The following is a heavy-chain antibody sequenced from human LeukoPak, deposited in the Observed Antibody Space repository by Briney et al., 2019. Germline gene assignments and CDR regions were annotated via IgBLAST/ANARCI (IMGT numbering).Heavy chain of an antibody. CDR1: GFTFSSYA. CDR3: AKDGTYYDFWSGYPDGAFDI. CDR2: ISGSGSST. Sequence: GGSLRLSCAASGFTFSSYAMSWVRQAPGKGLEWVSAISGSGSSTYYADSVKGRFTISRDNSKNTLYLQMNSLRAEDTAVYYCAKDGTYYDFWSGYPDGAFDIWGQGTMVTVSS. V-gene: IGHV3-23*01. D-gene: IGHD3-3*01. J-gene: IGHJ3*02.